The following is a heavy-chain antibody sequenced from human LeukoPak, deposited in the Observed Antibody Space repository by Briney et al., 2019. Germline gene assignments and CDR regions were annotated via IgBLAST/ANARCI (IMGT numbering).Heavy chain of an antibody. CDR3: AREAGASAGYYFDY. Sequence: PSETLSLTCTVSGGSISSYYWSWIRQPPGKGLEWIGYIYYSGSTNYNPSLKSRVTISVDTSKNQFSLKLSSVTAADTAVYCCAREAGASAGYYFDYWGQGTLVTVSS. D-gene: IGHD6-13*01. J-gene: IGHJ4*02. CDR2: IYYSGST. CDR1: GGSISSYY. V-gene: IGHV4-59*01.